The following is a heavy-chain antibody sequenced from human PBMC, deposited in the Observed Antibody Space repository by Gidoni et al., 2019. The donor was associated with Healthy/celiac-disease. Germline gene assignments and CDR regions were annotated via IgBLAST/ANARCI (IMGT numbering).Heavy chain of an antibody. J-gene: IGHJ4*02. CDR2: IWYDGSHT. CDR1: EFTFSSYG. V-gene: IGHV3-33*01. CDR3: ARALSGSSGYFDY. D-gene: IGHD6-6*01. Sequence: QVQLVESGGGVVQPGRSLRLSCAASEFTFSSYGMHWVRQAPGKGLEWVAAIWYDGSHTYYADSVKGRFTISRDNSKNTLYLQMNSLRVEDTAVYYCARALSGSSGYFDYWGQGTLVTVSS.